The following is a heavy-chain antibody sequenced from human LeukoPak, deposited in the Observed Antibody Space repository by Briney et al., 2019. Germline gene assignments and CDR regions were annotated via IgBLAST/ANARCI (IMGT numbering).Heavy chain of an antibody. Sequence: ASVKVSCKASGYTFTGYYMHWVRQAPGQGLEWMGWINPNSGGTNYAQKFQGRVTMTRDTSISTAYMELSRLRSDDTAVYYCARARSSGFGNWFDPWGQGTLVTVSS. J-gene: IGHJ5*02. CDR1: GYTFTGYY. V-gene: IGHV1-2*02. D-gene: IGHD6-19*01. CDR2: INPNSGGT. CDR3: ARARSSGFGNWFDP.